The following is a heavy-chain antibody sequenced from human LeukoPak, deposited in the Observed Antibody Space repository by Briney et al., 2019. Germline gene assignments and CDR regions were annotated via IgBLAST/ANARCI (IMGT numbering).Heavy chain of an antibody. CDR1: GFTFSYYS. J-gene: IGHJ4*02. D-gene: IGHD3-10*01. V-gene: IGHV3-23*01. CDR3: AKVLKSYWVQDLDY. CDR2: LTGSGDTT. Sequence: GGCLGLSCAASGFTFSYYSMTWVRQAPGKGLEWVSTLTGSGDTTDYADSVKGRFTISRGNSKNTLYLQMNNLRADDTAVYYCAKVLKSYWVQDLDYWGQGTLVMVSS.